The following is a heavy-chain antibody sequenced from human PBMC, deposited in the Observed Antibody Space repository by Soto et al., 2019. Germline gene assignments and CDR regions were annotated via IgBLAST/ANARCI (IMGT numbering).Heavy chain of an antibody. V-gene: IGHV1-18*04. CDR3: ARMGGAAITDLDY. CDR1: GYTFSTYG. Sequence: QVHLVQSGAELKKPGASVKVSCRASGYTFSTYGISWVRQAPGQGLEWMGWISPYNGVTKYAQKVQVRVIMTTDTSTSTAYMELKSLRSDDTAVYFCARMGGAAITDLDYWCLGTLVIVSS. CDR2: ISPYNGVT. J-gene: IGHJ4*02. D-gene: IGHD3-16*01.